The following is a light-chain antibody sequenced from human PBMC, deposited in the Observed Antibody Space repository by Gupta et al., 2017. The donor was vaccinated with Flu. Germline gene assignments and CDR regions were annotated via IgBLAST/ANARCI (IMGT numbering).Light chain of an antibody. Sequence: STSVHWEQQKPGQARVLVVSDDSDRPSGIAVRFSGSNTGNKATLIISRVEAGDVADYYCQCWDSGRDLHGSFAGGPKLKVL. V-gene: IGLV3-21*02. CDR1: STS. CDR3: QCWDSGRDLHGS. CDR2: DDS. J-gene: IGLJ3*02.